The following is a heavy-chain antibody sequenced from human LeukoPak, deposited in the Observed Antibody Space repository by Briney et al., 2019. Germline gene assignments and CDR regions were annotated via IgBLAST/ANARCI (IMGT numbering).Heavy chain of an antibody. V-gene: IGHV4-59*01. J-gene: IGHJ3*02. CDR2: IYYSGST. Sequence: SVTLSLTCTVSGGSISSYYWSWIRQPPGKGLEWIGYIYYSGSTNYNPSLKSRVTISVDTSKNQFSLKLSSVTAADTAVYYCARVRGGERRDAFDIWGQGTMVTVSS. CDR3: ARVRGGERRDAFDI. CDR1: GGSISSYY. D-gene: IGHD1-1*01.